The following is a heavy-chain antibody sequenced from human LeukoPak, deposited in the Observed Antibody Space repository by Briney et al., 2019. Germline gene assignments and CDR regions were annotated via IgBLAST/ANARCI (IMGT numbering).Heavy chain of an antibody. CDR2: ISGWTT. V-gene: IGHV3-49*02. CDR3: SRGSGCLSVY. J-gene: IGHJ4*02. Sequence: GVSLTLSCTACIFTFWDYLVRWFRQSRGKGREGIGFISGWTTEYAGSVKGRVTISRDESTSIADLQMNIRTTYDTAVYYCSRGSGCLSVYWGQGTLVTVSS. D-gene: IGHD5-12*01. CDR1: IFTFWDYL.